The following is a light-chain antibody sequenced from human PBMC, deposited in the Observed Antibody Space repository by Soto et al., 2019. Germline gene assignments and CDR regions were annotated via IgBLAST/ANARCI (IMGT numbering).Light chain of an antibody. J-gene: IGKJ2*01. V-gene: IGKV3-20*01. CDR2: GAS. CDR3: QQYGSSPHT. Sequence: EIVLTQSPGTLSLSPGERATLSCRASQSVSSSYLAWYQQKPGQAPRLLIYGASSRATGIPDGFSGSGSGTDFTLTISRLEPEDFAVYYCQQYGSSPHTFGQGTKV. CDR1: QSVSSSY.